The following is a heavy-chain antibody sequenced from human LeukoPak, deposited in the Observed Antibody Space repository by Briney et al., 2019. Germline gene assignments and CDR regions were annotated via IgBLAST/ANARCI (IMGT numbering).Heavy chain of an antibody. J-gene: IGHJ4*02. CDR1: GFTFSNSW. D-gene: IGHD4-17*01. CDR3: ARDPAYGALDY. CDR2: IKKDGSEK. Sequence: GGSLRLSCAASGFTFSNSWMSWVRQAPGKGLEWVANIKKDGSEKYYVDSVKGRFIISRDNAKNSLYLQMNSLRAEDTAVYYCARDPAYGALDYWGQGTLVTVSS. V-gene: IGHV3-7*05.